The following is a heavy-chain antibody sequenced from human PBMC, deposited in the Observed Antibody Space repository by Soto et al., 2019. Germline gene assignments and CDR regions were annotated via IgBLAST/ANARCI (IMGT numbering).Heavy chain of an antibody. J-gene: IGHJ6*02. V-gene: IGHV5-10-1*01. CDR3: ARFKGEYSSSWYRSYYYYGMDV. CDR2: IDPSDSQT. Sequence: GESLKISCKGSGYSFAGYWITWVRQKPGKGLEWMGRIDPSDSQTYYSPSFRGHVTISATKSISTAYLQWSSLKASDTAMYYCARFKGEYSSSWYRSYYYYGMDVWGQGTTVTVSS. D-gene: IGHD6-13*01. CDR1: GYSFAGYW.